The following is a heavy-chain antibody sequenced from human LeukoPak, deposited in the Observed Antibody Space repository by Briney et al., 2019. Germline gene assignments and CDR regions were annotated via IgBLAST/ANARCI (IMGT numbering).Heavy chain of an antibody. CDR1: GFTFSSYS. J-gene: IGHJ6*04. CDR3: ASLPRIQLWLLRMDV. D-gene: IGHD5-18*01. Sequence: PGGSLRLSCAASGFTFSSYSMNWVRQAPGKGLEWVSSISSSSSYIYYADSVKGRFTISRDNAKNSLYLQMNSLRAEDTAVYYCASLPRIQLWLLRMDVWGKGTTVTVSS. CDR2: ISSSSSYI. V-gene: IGHV3-21*01.